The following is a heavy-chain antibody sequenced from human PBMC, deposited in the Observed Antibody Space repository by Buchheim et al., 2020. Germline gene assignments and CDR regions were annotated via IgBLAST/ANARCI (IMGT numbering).Heavy chain of an antibody. Sequence: EVQLVESGGGLVQPGGSPRLSCTASGFTFSFYSMTWVRQAPGKGLEWVSYISSSSNTIYYADSVKGRFTITRDNAKNFLYLQMNSLRVEDTAVYYCARGYSSSWYSLFDNWGQGTL. CDR2: ISSSSNTI. CDR1: GFTFSFYS. V-gene: IGHV3-48*01. J-gene: IGHJ4*02. CDR3: ARGYSSSWYSLFDN. D-gene: IGHD6-13*01.